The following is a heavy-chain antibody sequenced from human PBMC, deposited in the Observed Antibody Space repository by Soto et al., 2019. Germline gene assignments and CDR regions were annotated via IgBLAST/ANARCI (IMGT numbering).Heavy chain of an antibody. CDR3: ARIFRASYFVD. Sequence: QVTLKESGPVLVKPTETLTLTCTVSGISLSDATMGVSWIRQPAGKALEWLANIFSNDDKSYTTSLKNRLTISKDTSESQVVLTMTNMDPVDSATYYCARIFRASYFVDWGQGTLVTVSS. V-gene: IGHV2-26*01. CDR1: GISLSDATMG. J-gene: IGHJ4*02. D-gene: IGHD1-26*01. CDR2: IFSNDDK.